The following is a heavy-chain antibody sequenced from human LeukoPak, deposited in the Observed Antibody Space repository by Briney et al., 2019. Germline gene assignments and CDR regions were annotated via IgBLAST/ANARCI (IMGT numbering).Heavy chain of an antibody. CDR2: ISSDGRIT. V-gene: IGHV3-64*01. Sequence: PGGSLRLSCAASGFTFDDYAMHWVRQAPGKGLEYVSAISSDGRITYYANSVKGRFTISRDNSRDTLYLQMGSLRAEDMAVYYCARVSGWYWFDNWGQGTLVTVSS. D-gene: IGHD6-19*01. CDR3: ARVSGWYWFDN. J-gene: IGHJ4*02. CDR1: GFTFDDYA.